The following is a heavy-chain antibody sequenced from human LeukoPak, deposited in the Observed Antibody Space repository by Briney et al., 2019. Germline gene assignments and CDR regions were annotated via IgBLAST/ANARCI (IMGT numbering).Heavy chain of an antibody. CDR1: GFIVSTNY. CDR2: IYRVGGT. Sequence: PGGSLRLSCAASGFIVSTNYMIWVRQAPGKGLEWGAVIYRVGGTYYADSVRGRFTISRDNSKNMLYLQMNSLRAEDTAVYYCARPTPAGDFEYWGQGTLVTVSS. D-gene: IGHD6-19*01. V-gene: IGHV3-53*01. J-gene: IGHJ4*02. CDR3: ARPTPAGDFEY.